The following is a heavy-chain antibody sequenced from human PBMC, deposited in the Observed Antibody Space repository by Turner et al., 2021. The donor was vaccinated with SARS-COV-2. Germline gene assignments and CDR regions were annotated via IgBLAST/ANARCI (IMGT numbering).Heavy chain of an antibody. CDR2: IRSKANSYAT. J-gene: IGHJ6*02. Sequence: EVQLVESGGGLVQPGGSRKLSCAASGFTFIGSAMHWVRQASGKGLEWVGRIRSKANSYATAYAASVKGRFTISRDDSKNTAYLQMNSLKTEDTAVYYCTTPPVAGLVVIDDDYYYGMDVWGQGTTVTVSS. D-gene: IGHD3-22*01. CDR3: TTPPVAGLVVIDDDYYYGMDV. CDR1: GFTFIGSA. V-gene: IGHV3-73*01.